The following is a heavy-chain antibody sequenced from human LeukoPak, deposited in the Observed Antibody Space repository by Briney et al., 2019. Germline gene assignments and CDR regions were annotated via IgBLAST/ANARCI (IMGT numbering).Heavy chain of an antibody. CDR3: ARTVDTASFEDSYYMDV. D-gene: IGHD5-18*01. CDR1: GYTFTGYY. J-gene: IGHJ6*03. Sequence: EASVKVSCKASGYTFTGYYMHWVRQAPGQGLEWMGWINPNSGGTNYAQKFQGRVTMTRDTSISTAYMELSRLRSDDTAVYYCARTVDTASFEDSYYMDVWGKGTTVTVSS. V-gene: IGHV1-2*02. CDR2: INPNSGGT.